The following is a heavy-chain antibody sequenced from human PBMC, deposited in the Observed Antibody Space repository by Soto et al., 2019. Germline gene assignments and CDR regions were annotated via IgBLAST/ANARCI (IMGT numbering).Heavy chain of an antibody. CDR3: VHRLDVPGLAFDP. Sequence: SGPTLVNPTHTLRLTCAFSGFSLSASGASVGWIRQPPGKALEWLAHIYWNDDKRYSPSLRSRLTISKDTSKNQVVLTFTNMDPADTDTYYCVHRLDVPGLAFDPWGQGTLVTVSS. CDR2: IYWNDDK. V-gene: IGHV2-5*01. CDR1: GFSLSASGAS. D-gene: IGHD3-10*02. J-gene: IGHJ5*02.